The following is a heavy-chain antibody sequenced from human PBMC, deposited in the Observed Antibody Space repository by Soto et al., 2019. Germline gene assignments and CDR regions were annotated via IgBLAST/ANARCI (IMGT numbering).Heavy chain of an antibody. V-gene: IGHV1-2*02. J-gene: IGHJ3*02. D-gene: IGHD3-3*01. CDR2: INPATGAA. CDR3: ARGGGVGVAGSAAFDM. CDR1: GYPVTAYY. Sequence: QLHLVQSGAVVKKPGASVTVSCSASGYPVTAYYMHWVRQAPGRGLEWMGGINPATGAAKYTQTFQGRGNMARGTFTGTVFKELRGLNSEDKAVFYWARGGGVGVAGSAAFDMWGQGTLVTVSS.